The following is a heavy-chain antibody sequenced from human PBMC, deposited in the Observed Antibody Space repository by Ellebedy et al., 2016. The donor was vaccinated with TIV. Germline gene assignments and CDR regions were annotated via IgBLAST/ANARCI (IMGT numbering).Heavy chain of an antibody. CDR3: VRDIGARRGDY. V-gene: IGHV3-33*01. CDR2: IWYDGSKK. D-gene: IGHD6-6*01. CDR1: GFTFSGHG. J-gene: IGHJ4*02. Sequence: GESLKISCAASGFTFSGHGMYWVRQAPGKGLEWVAVIWYDGSKKYYGDSVKGRFTISRDNSKNMLYLQMSSLRVEDTGIYYCVRDIGARRGDYWGQGTLVTVSS.